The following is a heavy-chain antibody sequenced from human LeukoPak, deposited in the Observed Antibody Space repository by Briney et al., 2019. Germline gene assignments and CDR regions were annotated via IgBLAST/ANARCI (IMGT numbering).Heavy chain of an antibody. CDR3: ARWASNSHDC. CDR2: IGSASSYI. Sequence: GGSLRLSCAASGFTFGGYYMNWVRQAPGKGLEWVSSIGSASSYIYYADSVKGRFTISRDNAKNSLYLQMNSLRAEDTAVYYCARWASNSHDCWGQGTLVTVSS. V-gene: IGHV3-21*01. CDR1: GFTFGGYY. D-gene: IGHD5-18*01. J-gene: IGHJ4*02.